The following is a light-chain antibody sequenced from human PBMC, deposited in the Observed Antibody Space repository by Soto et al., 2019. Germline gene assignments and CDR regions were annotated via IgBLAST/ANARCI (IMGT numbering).Light chain of an antibody. J-gene: IGLJ1*01. V-gene: IGLV2-14*01. CDR3: SSYTSSSTRV. CDR1: SSDVGGYKY. Sequence: QSVLTQPASVSGSPGQSITISCTGTSSDVGGYKYVSWYQQHPGKALKLMIYDIRNRPSGVSNRFSGSKSGNTASLTISGLQAEDEADYYCSSYTSSSTRVFGTGTKLTVL. CDR2: DIR.